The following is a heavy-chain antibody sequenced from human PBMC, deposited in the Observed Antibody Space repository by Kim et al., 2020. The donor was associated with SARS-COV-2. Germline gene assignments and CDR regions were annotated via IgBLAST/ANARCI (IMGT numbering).Heavy chain of an antibody. CDR1: GGTFSSYA. CDR2: IIPIFGTA. Sequence: SVKVSCKASGGTFSSYAISWVRQAPGQGLEWMGGIIPIFGTANYAQKFQGRVTITAHESTSTAYMELSSLRSEDTAVYYCARGSAYCGGDCSIDYWGQGNLVTVSS. J-gene: IGHJ4*02. V-gene: IGHV1-69*13. D-gene: IGHD2-21*02. CDR3: ARGSAYCGGDCSIDY.